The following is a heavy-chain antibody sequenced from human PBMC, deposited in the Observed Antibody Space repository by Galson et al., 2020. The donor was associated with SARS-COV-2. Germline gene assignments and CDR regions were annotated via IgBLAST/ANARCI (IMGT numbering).Heavy chain of an antibody. D-gene: IGHD4-17*01. Sequence: GSLRLSCAASGFTFSSYGMHWVRQAPGKGLEWVAVISYDGSNKYYADSVKGRFTISRDNSKNTLYLQINSLRAEDTAVYYCAKDGSYDYGDYDLDYWGQGTLVTVSS. CDR1: GFTFSSYG. CDR2: ISYDGSNK. J-gene: IGHJ4*02. V-gene: IGHV3-30*18. CDR3: AKDGSYDYGDYDLDY.